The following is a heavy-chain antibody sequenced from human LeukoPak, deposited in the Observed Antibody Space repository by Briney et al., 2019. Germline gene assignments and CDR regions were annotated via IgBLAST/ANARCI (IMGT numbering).Heavy chain of an antibody. J-gene: IGHJ1*01. CDR3: ARGSSGYSGDHFQT. CDR2: IKQDGIEK. CDR1: GFTFSNSW. V-gene: IGHV3-7*01. D-gene: IGHD3-22*01. Sequence: GGSLRLSCAASGFTFSNSWMTWIRQAPGKGLEWVAYIKQDGIEKYYVDSVEGRFTVSRDNTKNTLFLQMDSLRAEDTAVYYCARGSSGYSGDHFQTWGQRSLVTVSS.